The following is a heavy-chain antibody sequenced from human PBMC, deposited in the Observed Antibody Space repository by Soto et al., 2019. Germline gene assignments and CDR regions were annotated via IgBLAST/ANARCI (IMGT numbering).Heavy chain of an antibody. D-gene: IGHD3-3*01. Sequence: PLNVAWKASGFTFSISAVEWVRQAHGKRLEWIGWIVVGSGNTNYAQKFQERVTITRDMSTSTAYMELSSLRSEDTAVYYCAATVWSGYPNYYYGMDVWGQGTTVTVSS. J-gene: IGHJ6*02. CDR1: GFTFSISA. CDR2: IVVGSGNT. V-gene: IGHV1-58*01. CDR3: AATVWSGYPNYYYGMDV.